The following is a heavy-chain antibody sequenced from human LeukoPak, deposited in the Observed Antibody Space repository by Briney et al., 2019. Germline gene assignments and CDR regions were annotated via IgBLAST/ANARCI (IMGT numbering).Heavy chain of an antibody. CDR1: GFTFSSYS. CDR2: IKQDGSEK. D-gene: IGHD5-24*01. V-gene: IGHV3-7*01. Sequence: GGSLRLSCAASGFTFSSYSMNWVRQAPGKGLEWVANIKQDGSEKYYVDSVKGRFTISRDNAKNSLYLQMNSLRAEDTAVYYCARVREMATIPDAFDIWGQGTMVTVSS. J-gene: IGHJ3*02. CDR3: ARVREMATIPDAFDI.